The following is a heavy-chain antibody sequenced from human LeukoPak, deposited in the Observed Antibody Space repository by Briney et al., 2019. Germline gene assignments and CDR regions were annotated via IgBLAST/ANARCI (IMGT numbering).Heavy chain of an antibody. D-gene: IGHD3-10*01. CDR3: AKDLVTGSLDY. Sequence: SSETLSLTCTVSGGSISNYYWSWIRQPPGKGLEWIGYIFYSGSTKYNPSLKSRVTISVDTSKNQFSLRLSSVTAADTAIYYCAKDLVTGSLDYWGQGTLVTVSS. J-gene: IGHJ4*02. CDR2: IFYSGST. CDR1: GGSISNYY. V-gene: IGHV4-59*01.